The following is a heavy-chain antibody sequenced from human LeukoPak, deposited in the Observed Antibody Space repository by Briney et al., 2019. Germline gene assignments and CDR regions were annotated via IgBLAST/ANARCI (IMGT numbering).Heavy chain of an antibody. CDR2: ISGSGGST. Sequence: PGGSLRLSCAASGFTFSNAHMNWVRQAPGKGLEWVSAISGSGGSTYYADSVKGRFTISRDNSKNTLYLQMNSLRAEDTAVYYCAKEDSSGYLYYFDYWGQGTLVTVSS. D-gene: IGHD3-22*01. J-gene: IGHJ4*02. CDR1: GFTFSNAH. CDR3: AKEDSSGYLYYFDY. V-gene: IGHV3-23*01.